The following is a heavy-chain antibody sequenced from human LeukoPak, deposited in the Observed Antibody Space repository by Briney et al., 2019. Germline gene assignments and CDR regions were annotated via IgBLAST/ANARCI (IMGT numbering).Heavy chain of an antibody. CDR1: GFTFSSYG. D-gene: IGHD3-3*01. Sequence: GGTLRLSCAASGFTFSSYGMSWVRQAPGKGLEWVSAISGSGGSTYYADSVKGRFTISRDNAKNSLYLQMNSLRAEDTAVYYCARDSGDYDFWSGYYQVLGKLDYWGQGTLVTVSS. V-gene: IGHV3-23*01. CDR2: ISGSGGST. CDR3: ARDSGDYDFWSGYYQVLGKLDY. J-gene: IGHJ4*02.